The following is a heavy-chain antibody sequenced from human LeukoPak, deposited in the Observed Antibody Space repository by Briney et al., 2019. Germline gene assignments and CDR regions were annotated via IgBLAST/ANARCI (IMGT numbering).Heavy chain of an antibody. D-gene: IGHD3-22*01. CDR3: ARGGAGGYYYIAYFDS. CDR2: IYPGDSDT. J-gene: IGHJ4*02. V-gene: IGHV5-51*01. Sequence: GESLKISCKGSGYTFTSYWIGWVRQMPGKGLEWMGIIYPGDSDTRYSPSFQGQVTISADKSISTAYLQWSSLKASDTAMYYCARGGAGGYYYIAYFDSWGQGTLVTVSS. CDR1: GYTFTSYW.